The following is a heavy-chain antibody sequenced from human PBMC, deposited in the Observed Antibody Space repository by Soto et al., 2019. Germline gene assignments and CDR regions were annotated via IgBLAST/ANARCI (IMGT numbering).Heavy chain of an antibody. CDR2: MNPDSGDT. Sequence: ASVKVSCKASGYTFTSYDISWVRQATGQGLEWMGWMNPDSGDTGFAQRFQGRVTLTRNTSIRTAYMELSSLRSEDTAVYYCARGPGSDSYYYYWGLGTLVTVSS. V-gene: IGHV1-8*01. CDR3: ARGPGSDSYYYY. J-gene: IGHJ4*02. D-gene: IGHD4-4*01. CDR1: GYTFTSYD.